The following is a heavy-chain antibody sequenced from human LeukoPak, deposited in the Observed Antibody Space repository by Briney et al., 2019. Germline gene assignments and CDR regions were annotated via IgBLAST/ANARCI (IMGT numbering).Heavy chain of an antibody. CDR1: RFTFSSYG. CDR3: AKVGDHYAFDI. Sequence: GGSLRLSCAATRFTFSSYGMHWVRQAPGKGLEWVAVISYDGSNKYYADSVKGRFTISRDNSKNTLYLQMNSLRAEDTAVYYCAKVGDHYAFDIWGQGTMVTVSS. D-gene: IGHD2-21*02. CDR2: ISYDGSNK. V-gene: IGHV3-30*18. J-gene: IGHJ3*02.